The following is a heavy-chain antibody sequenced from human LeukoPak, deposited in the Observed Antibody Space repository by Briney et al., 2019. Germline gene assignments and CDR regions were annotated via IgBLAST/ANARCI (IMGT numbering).Heavy chain of an antibody. D-gene: IGHD3-9*01. J-gene: IGHJ3*02. CDR1: SGSISNFH. CDR2: IFTSGST. Sequence: SETLSLTCSVSSGSISNFHWSWIRQPAGKGLEWIGRIFTSGSTNYNPSLKSRVTISVDTSKNQFSLKLSSVTAADTAVYYCARHSPRVLRYSRGAFDIWGQGTMVTVSS. CDR3: ARHSPRVLRYSRGAFDI. V-gene: IGHV4-4*07.